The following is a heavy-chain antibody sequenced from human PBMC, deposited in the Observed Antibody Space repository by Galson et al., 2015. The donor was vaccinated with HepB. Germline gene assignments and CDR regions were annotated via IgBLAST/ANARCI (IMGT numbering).Heavy chain of an antibody. V-gene: IGHV3-7*03. CDR1: GFTFSNHW. CDR3: ARENDRSGFYPTDC. CDR2: LNQYGSVM. J-gene: IGHJ4*02. Sequence: SLRLSCASSGFTFSNHWMSWVRQAPGKRPEWVANLNQYGSVMYYVDSVNGRFTISRDNAKNSLYLQMNSLRAEDTAVYLCARENDRSGFYPTDCWGQGTLVTVSS. D-gene: IGHD3-22*01.